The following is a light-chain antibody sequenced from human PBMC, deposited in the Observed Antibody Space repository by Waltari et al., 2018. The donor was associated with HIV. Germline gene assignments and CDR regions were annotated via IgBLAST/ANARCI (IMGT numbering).Light chain of an antibody. CDR3: ASWDDSLNGPV. CDR2: GKN. J-gene: IGLJ2*01. Sequence: QSVLTQPPSASGTPEQRVTISCSGTTSNIARNTVSWFQQFPGTAPNVLIYGKNQRPSGGPDRVSGSKSGTSASLASSGLQSEDEADYYCASWDDSLNGPVFGGGTKLTVV. CDR1: TSNIARNT. V-gene: IGLV1-44*01.